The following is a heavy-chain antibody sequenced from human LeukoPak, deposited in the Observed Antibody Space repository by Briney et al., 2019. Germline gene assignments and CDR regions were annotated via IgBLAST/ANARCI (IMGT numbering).Heavy chain of an antibody. CDR3: ARDRVRGRETLPYYYYYMDV. CDR1: GYTFTSYY. V-gene: IGHV1-46*01. J-gene: IGHJ6*03. Sequence: ASVKVSCKASGYTFTSYYMHWVRQAPGQGLEWMGIINPSGGSTSYAQKFQGRVTMTRDMSTSTVYMELSSLRSEDTAVYYCARDRVRGRETLPYYYYYMDVWGKGTTVTVSS. D-gene: IGHD3-16*01. CDR2: INPSGGST.